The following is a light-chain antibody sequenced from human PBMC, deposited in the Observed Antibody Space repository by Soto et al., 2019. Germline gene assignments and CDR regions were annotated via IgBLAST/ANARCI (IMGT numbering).Light chain of an antibody. CDR1: TSNIGNNY. J-gene: IGLJ3*02. CDR2: DHN. V-gene: IGLV1-51*01. CDR3: GTWDSSLSAMV. Sequence: QSVLTQPPSVSAAPGQKGTISCSGTTSNIGNNYVSWYQQLPGTAPKLLIYDHNKRPSGIPDRFSGSKSGTSATLGITGLQTGDEADYYCGTWDSSLSAMVFGGGTKVTVL.